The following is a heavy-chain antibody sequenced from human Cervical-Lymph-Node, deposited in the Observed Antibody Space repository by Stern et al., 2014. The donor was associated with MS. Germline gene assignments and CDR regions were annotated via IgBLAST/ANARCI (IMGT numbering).Heavy chain of an antibody. CDR1: GVTFSSYA. CDR3: ARDSRHYDASYYFDS. Sequence: VQLMQSGAEVKKPGPSVKVSCTASGVTFSSYALNWVRQAPAQGPELMGGVIPIFGTANYAQKFQGRVTITADESTSTAYMELSSLRSEDTAVYYCARDSRHYDASYYFDSWGQGTLVTVSS. D-gene: IGHD3-16*01. J-gene: IGHJ4*02. CDR2: VIPIFGTA. V-gene: IGHV1-69*01.